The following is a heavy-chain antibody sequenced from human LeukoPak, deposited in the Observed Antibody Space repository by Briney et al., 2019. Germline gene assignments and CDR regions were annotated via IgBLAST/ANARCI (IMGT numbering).Heavy chain of an antibody. V-gene: IGHV4-34*01. Sequence: SETLSLTCAVYGGSFSGYYWSWIRQPPGKGLEWIGEINHSGSTNYNPSLKSRATISVDTSKNQFSLKLSSVTAADTAVYYCARGIIAAAGTYNWFDPWGQGTLVTVSS. CDR1: GGSFSGYY. CDR2: INHSGST. D-gene: IGHD6-13*01. J-gene: IGHJ5*02. CDR3: ARGIIAAAGTYNWFDP.